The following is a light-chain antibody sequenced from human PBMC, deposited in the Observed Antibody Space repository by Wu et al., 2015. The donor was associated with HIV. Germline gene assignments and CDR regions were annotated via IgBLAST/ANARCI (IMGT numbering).Light chain of an antibody. CDR3: QQYSTSIT. CDR1: QSVSSY. J-gene: IGKJ5*01. Sequence: EIVLTQSPATLSLSPGERATLSCRASQSVSSYLAWYQQKPGQAPRLLIYDAVNRATGIPARFSGSGSGTDFTLTISRLEPEDFAVYFCQQYSTSITFGQGTRLEMK. V-gene: IGKV3-11*01. CDR2: DAV.